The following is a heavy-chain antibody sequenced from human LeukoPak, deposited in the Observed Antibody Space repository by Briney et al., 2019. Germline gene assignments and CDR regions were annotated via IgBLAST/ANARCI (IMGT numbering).Heavy chain of an antibody. D-gene: IGHD4-17*01. J-gene: IGHJ4*02. Sequence: SETLSLTCTVSDGSIRSPDHYWGWIRQPPGKGLEWFGIIYYTGSTYYNLSLKSRVIISVDTSKSQFSLKVKSMTAADTAVYYCARRFFYGDYDTYYFDYWGQGTLVTVSS. CDR3: ARRFFYGDYDTYYFDY. CDR1: DGSIRSPDHY. CDR2: IYYTGST. V-gene: IGHV4-39*01.